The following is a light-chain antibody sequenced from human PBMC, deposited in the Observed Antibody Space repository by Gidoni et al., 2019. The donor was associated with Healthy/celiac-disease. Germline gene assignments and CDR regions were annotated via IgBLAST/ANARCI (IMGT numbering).Light chain of an antibody. CDR2: DAS. V-gene: IGKV3-11*01. Sequence: EIVLTKSPATLSLSPGERATLSCRASQSVSSYLAWYQQKHGQAPSLLIYDASNRATGIPARFSGSGSGTDCTLTISSLEPEDFAVYYCQQRSNWPPVTFGQGTRLEIK. CDR1: QSVSSY. CDR3: QQRSNWPPVT. J-gene: IGKJ5*01.